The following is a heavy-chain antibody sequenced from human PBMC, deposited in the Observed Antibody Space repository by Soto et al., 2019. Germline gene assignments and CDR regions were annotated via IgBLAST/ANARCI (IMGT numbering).Heavy chain of an antibody. CDR1: GGSISIYY. J-gene: IGHJ6*02. CDR3: ARGDRITGTTYYYGMDV. D-gene: IGHD1-7*01. CDR2: IYTSGST. V-gene: IGHV4-4*07. Sequence: SETLSLTCTVSGGSISIYYWSWIRHPAGKGLEWIGRIYTSGSTNYNPSLKSRVTMSVDTSKNQFSLKLSSVTAADTAVYYCARGDRITGTTYYYGMDVWGQGTTVTVSS.